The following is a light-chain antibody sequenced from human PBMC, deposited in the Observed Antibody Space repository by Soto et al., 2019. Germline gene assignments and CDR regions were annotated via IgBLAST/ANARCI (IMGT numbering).Light chain of an antibody. CDR1: QSISNY. CDR3: QQYSDHWT. J-gene: IGKJ1*01. Sequence: DIQLTQSPSSLSASVGDRVSISCRASQSISNYLNWYQQKPGKAPKVLIFAASRLQTGVPSRFSGSGYGTEFTLTISSLQPDDVATYYCQQYSDHWTFGQGTKVDIK. V-gene: IGKV1-39*01. CDR2: AAS.